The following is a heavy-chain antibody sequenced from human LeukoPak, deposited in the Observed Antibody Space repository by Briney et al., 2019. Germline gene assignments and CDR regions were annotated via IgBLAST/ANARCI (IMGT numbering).Heavy chain of an antibody. CDR1: GFTFSDYY. V-gene: IGHV3-11*04. CDR2: ISSSSSTI. J-gene: IGHJ4*02. Sequence: PGGSLRLSCAASGFTFSDYYMSWIRQAPGKGLEWVSYISSSSSTIYYADSVKGRFTISRDNAKNSLYLQMNSLRAEDTAVYYCARGNYYYDSSGYYGFGYWGQGTLVTVSS. D-gene: IGHD3-22*01. CDR3: ARGNYYYDSSGYYGFGY.